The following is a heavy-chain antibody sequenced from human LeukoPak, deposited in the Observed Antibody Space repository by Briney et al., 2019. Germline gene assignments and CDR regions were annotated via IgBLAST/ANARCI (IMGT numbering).Heavy chain of an antibody. D-gene: IGHD5-18*01. CDR2: IKPNSGGT. CDR1: GYTFTGYY. V-gene: IGHV1-2*02. Sequence: ASVKVSCKASGYTFTGYYMHWVRQAPGQGLEWMGWIKPNSGGTNYAQKFQGRVTMTRDTSISTAYMELSRLRSDDTAVYYCASNIVDTAMVEDYWGQGTLVTVSS. CDR3: ASNIVDTAMVEDY. J-gene: IGHJ4*02.